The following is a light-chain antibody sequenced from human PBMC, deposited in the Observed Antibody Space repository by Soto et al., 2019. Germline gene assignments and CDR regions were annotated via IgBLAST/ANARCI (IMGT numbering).Light chain of an antibody. V-gene: IGKV1-9*01. J-gene: IGKJ3*01. CDR2: AAS. CDR1: QGISSY. Sequence: DIQLTQSPSFLSASVGDRVTITCRASQGISSYLAWYQQKPGKAPKLLIYAASTLQSGVPSRFSGSGSGTEFTLTISSLQPEDFATYYCQDLNSYPLTFGPGTKVDIK. CDR3: QDLNSYPLT.